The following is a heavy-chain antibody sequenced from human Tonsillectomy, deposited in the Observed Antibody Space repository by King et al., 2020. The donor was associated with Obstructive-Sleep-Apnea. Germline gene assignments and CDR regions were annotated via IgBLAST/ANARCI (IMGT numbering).Heavy chain of an antibody. CDR3: ARALLILGSGSYSDS. CDR2: IYYTGNI. CDR1: GGSIRSGDYY. D-gene: IGHD3-10*01. V-gene: IGHV4-30-4*01. J-gene: IGHJ4*02. Sequence: VQLQESGPGLVNPSQTLSLTCTVSGGSIRSGDYYWSWIRQAPGEGLEWIGYIYYTGNIYYNPSLQSRISISVDTSNNPFSLKPNSVTAADTAVYYCARALLILGSGSYSDSWGQGTLVTVSS.